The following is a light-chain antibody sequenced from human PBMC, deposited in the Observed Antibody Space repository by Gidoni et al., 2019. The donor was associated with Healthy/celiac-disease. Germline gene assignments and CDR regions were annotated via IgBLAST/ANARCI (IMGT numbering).Light chain of an antibody. V-gene: IGKV3-11*01. J-gene: IGKJ5*01. CDR2: DAS. CDR3: QQRSNWPIT. CDR1: QSVSSY. Sequence: EIVLTQSPATLSLSPGESATLSCRASQSVSSYLAWYQQKPGPAPRLLIYDASNRATGIPARFSGSGSGTDFTLTISSLEPEDFAVYYWQQRSNWPITFGQGTRLEIK.